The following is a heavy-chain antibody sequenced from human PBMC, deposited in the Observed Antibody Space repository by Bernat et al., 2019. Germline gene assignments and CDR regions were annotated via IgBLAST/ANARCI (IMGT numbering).Heavy chain of an antibody. D-gene: IGHD3-16*01. Sequence: EVQLVESGGGLVQPGGSLRLSCAASGFTFSSYWMHWVRQAPGKGLVWVSRINSDGSSTSYADSVKCRFTISRDNAKNTLYLQMNSLRAEDTAVYYCARVSGGPYYYYYMDVWGKGTTVTVS. CDR3: ARVSGGPYYYYYMDV. V-gene: IGHV3-74*01. CDR1: GFTFSSYW. CDR2: INSDGSST. J-gene: IGHJ6*03.